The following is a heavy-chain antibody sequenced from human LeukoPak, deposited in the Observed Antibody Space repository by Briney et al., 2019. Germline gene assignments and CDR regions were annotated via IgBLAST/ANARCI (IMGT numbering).Heavy chain of an antibody. CDR3: ARGGFIVGANQYFQW. D-gene: IGHD3-16*02. Sequence: GGSLRLSCVASGFTFDRHWMHWVRQAPGKGLVWVSRIDTDGSDGGYAESVKGRFTISRDNTKNTLYLQMDSLRVEDTAVYYCARGGFIVGANQYFQWWGQGTRVIVSS. V-gene: IGHV3-74*01. J-gene: IGHJ4*02. CDR1: GFTFDRHW. CDR2: IDTDGSDG.